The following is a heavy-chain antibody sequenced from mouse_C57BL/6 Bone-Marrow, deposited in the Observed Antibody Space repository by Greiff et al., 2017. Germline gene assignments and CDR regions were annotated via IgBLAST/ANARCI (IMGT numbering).Heavy chain of an antibody. V-gene: IGHV1-55*01. CDR2: IYPTSGRT. J-gene: IGHJ2*01. Sequence: VQLQQPGAELVKPGASVKMSCKASGYTFTSYWITWVKQRPGQGLEWIGDIYPTSGRTNYNEKFKGKAILTVDTSSNTAYMQLSSLTSEDSAVFYCARSGPQGRRFDYGGQGTTLTVSA. D-gene: IGHD3-1*01. CDR3: ARSGPQGRRFDY. CDR1: GYTFTSYW.